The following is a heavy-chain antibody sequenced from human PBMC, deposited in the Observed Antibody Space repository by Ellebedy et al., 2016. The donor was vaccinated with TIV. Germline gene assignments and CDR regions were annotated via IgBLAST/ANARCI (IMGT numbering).Heavy chain of an antibody. CDR1: GGSISSSSYY. J-gene: IGHJ4*02. CDR3: ARQGYEYYFDY. CDR2: IYYSGST. V-gene: IGHV4-39*01. D-gene: IGHD1-1*01. Sequence: MPSETLSLTCTVSGGSISSSSYYWGWIRQPPGKGLEWIGSIYYSGSTYYNPSLKSRVTISVDTSKNQFSLKLSSVTAADTAVYYCARQGYEYYFDYWGQGTLVTVSP.